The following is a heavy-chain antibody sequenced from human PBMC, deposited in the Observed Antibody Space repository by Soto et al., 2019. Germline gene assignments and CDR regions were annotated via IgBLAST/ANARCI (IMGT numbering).Heavy chain of an antibody. J-gene: IGHJ4*02. Sequence: ASVKVSCKASGYTFXSYYMHWVRQAPGQGLEWMGTINPSGGSTSSAQRFQGRVTMTRDTSTNTVYMELSSLRSEDTAVYYCARDFVLVPSALYYYDYWGQGTLVTVSS. CDR3: ARDFVLVPSALYYYDY. D-gene: IGHD2-2*01. CDR1: GYTFXSYY. CDR2: INPSGGST. V-gene: IGHV1-46*01.